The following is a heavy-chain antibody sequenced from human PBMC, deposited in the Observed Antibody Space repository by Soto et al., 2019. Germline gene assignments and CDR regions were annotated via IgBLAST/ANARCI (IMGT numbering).Heavy chain of an antibody. J-gene: IGHJ4*02. CDR2: LYAGGTT. CDR3: ARDVTVTAPSYFND. Sequence: GGSLRLSCAASGLNIKTNYMSWVRQAPGKGLEWVSILYAGGTTYYADSVKGRFAISRDNSGNTLYLQMSSLRAEDTAVYYCARDVTVTAPSYFNDWGQGTLVTVSS. CDR1: GLNIKTNY. V-gene: IGHV3-66*01. D-gene: IGHD4-17*01.